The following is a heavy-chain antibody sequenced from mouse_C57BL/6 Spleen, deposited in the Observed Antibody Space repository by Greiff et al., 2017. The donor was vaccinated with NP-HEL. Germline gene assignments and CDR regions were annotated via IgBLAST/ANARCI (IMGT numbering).Heavy chain of an antibody. CDR1: GYTFTSYW. V-gene: IGHV1-69*01. Sequence: QVQLKQPGAELVMPGASVKLSCKASGYTFTSYWMHWVKQRPGQGLEWIGEIDPSDSYTNYNQKFKGKSTLTVDKSSSTAYMQLSSLTSEDSAVYYCARSGVYYGAMDYWGQGTSVTVSS. CDR3: ARSGVYYGAMDY. J-gene: IGHJ4*01. D-gene: IGHD1-1*01. CDR2: IDPSDSYT.